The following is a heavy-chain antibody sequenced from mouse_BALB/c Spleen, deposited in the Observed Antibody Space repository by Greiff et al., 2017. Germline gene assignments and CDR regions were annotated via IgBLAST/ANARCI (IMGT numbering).Heavy chain of an antibody. CDR1: GFTFSSYA. V-gene: IGHV5-6-5*01. Sequence: DVKLVESGGGLVKPGGSLKLSCAASGFTFSSYAMSWVRQTPEKRLEWVASISSGGSTYYPDSVKGRFTISRDNARNILYLQMSSLRSEDTAMYYCARGRGKGTWFAYWGQGTLVTVSA. CDR2: ISSGGST. J-gene: IGHJ3*01. CDR3: ARGRGKGTWFAY. D-gene: IGHD3-3*01.